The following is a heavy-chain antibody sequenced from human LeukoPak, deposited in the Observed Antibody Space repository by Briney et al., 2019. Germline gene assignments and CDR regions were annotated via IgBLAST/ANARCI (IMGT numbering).Heavy chain of an antibody. Sequence: ASVKVSCKASGYTFTSYDINWVRQATGQGLEWMGCMNPNSGNTGYAQKFQGRVTMTRNTSISTAYMELSSLRSEDTAVYYCAREYSSYYYYGMDVWGQGTTVTVSS. J-gene: IGHJ6*02. CDR1: GYTFTSYD. CDR3: AREYSSYYYYGMDV. D-gene: IGHD5-18*01. V-gene: IGHV1-8*01. CDR2: MNPNSGNT.